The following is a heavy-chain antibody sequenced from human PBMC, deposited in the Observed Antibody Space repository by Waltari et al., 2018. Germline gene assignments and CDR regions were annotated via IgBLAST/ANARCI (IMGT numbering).Heavy chain of an antibody. CDR2: INPNSGGT. J-gene: IGHJ5*02. V-gene: IGHV1-2*06. CDR3: ARDSDHYYGT. Sequence: QVQLVQSGAEVKKPGASVKVSCKVSGYTLTELSMHWVRQAPGQGLEWMGRINPNSGGTNYAQKFQGRVTMTRDTSISTAYMELSRLRSDDTAVYYCARDSDHYYGTWGQGTLVIVSS. D-gene: IGHD3-10*01. CDR1: GYTLTELS.